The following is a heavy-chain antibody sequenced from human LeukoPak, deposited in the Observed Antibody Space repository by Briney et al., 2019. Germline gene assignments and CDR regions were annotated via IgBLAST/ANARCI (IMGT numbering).Heavy chain of an antibody. CDR1: GGSVSSSNYY. V-gene: IGHV4-39*06. Sequence: TSETLSLTCTVSGGSVSSSNYYWGWIRQPPGKGLEWIGSSGTTYYNPTLKSRVTISIDTSKNQVALRLNSVTAADTAVYYCARQMEDKSLVWIGALKKYYYYYMDVWGKGTTVTVSS. CDR3: ARQMEDKSLVWIGALKKYYYYYMDV. CDR2: SGTT. J-gene: IGHJ6*03. D-gene: IGHD3-10*01.